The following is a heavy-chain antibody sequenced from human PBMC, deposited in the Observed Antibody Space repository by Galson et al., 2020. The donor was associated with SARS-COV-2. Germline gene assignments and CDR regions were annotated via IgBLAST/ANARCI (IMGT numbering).Heavy chain of an antibody. CDR2: INPKSGGT. Sequence: ASVKVSCKASGYTFTDYYIHWVRQAPGQGLEWMGWINPKSGGTNYAQKFDGRVTMTRDTSITTAYMELSRLRADDTAVYYCARLRYYDVFTGYIVDVWGQGTMVTVSS. J-gene: IGHJ6*02. CDR3: ARLRYYDVFTGYIVDV. D-gene: IGHD3-9*01. V-gene: IGHV1-2*02. CDR1: GYTFTDYY.